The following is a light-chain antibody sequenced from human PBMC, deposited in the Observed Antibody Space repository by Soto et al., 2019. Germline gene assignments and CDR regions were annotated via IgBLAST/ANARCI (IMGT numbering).Light chain of an antibody. J-gene: IGKJ1*01. CDR1: QSISSW. CDR3: QQCNNYFLT. CDR2: KAS. Sequence: DIQMTQSPSTLSASVGDRITITCRASQSISSWLAWYQQKPGKAPKLLIYKASTLESGVPSRFRGSAHGTEFTLTTSRLQPDDFATYYCQQCNNYFLTVGQGKKVEIK. V-gene: IGKV1-5*03.